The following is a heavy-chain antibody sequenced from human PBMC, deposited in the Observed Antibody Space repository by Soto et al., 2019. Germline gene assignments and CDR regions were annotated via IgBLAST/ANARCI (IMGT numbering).Heavy chain of an antibody. V-gene: IGHV3-74*01. Sequence: EVQLVESGGGLVQPGGSLRLSCAASGFTFSSYWMHWVRQAPGKGLVWVSRIKSDGSGTYYADSVKGRLTISRDNAKHTLYLQMNSLRAEDTAVYYCARGDGDYNDGNGYRGRHWGKGPLVTVAA. D-gene: IGHD3-22*01. CDR3: ARGDGDYNDGNGYRGRH. CDR2: IKSDGSGT. J-gene: IGHJ4*02. CDR1: GFTFSSYW.